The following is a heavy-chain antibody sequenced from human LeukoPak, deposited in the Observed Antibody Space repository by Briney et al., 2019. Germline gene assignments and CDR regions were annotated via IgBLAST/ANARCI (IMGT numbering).Heavy chain of an antibody. Sequence: APVKVSCKPSGYYFISYYIHWVRQAPGQGLEWMGWISAYNGNTNYAQKLQGRVTMTTDTSTSTAYMELRSLRSDDTAVYYCARGLEWLTRRHTWFDPWGQGTLVTVSS. V-gene: IGHV1-18*04. D-gene: IGHD3-3*01. CDR2: ISAYNGNT. J-gene: IGHJ5*02. CDR3: ARGLEWLTRRHTWFDP. CDR1: GYYFISYY.